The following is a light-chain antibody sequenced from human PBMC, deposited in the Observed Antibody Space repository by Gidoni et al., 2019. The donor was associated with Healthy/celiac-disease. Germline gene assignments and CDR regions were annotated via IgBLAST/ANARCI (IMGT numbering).Light chain of an antibody. CDR2: WAS. CDR3: QQYYSPPLT. V-gene: IGKV4-1*01. CDR1: QSVLYSSNNKNY. Sequence: DIVMTQSPDSLAVSLGERATINCKSGQSVLYSSNNKNYLAWYHQKPGQPPKLLIYWASSRESGVPDRFSGSGSGTDFTLTISSLQAEDVAVYYCQQYYSPPLTFGGGTKVEIK. J-gene: IGKJ4*01.